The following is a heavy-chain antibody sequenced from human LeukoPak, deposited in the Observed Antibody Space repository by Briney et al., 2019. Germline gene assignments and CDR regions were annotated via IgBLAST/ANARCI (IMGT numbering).Heavy chain of an antibody. V-gene: IGHV1-2*02. CDR3: ARDAITMIVVSPFDY. CDR1: GYTFTGYY. CDR2: INPNSGGT. Sequence: ASVKVSCKASGYTFTGYYMHWVRQAPGQGLEWMGWINPNSGGTNYAQKLQGRVTMTTDTSTSTAYMELRSLRSDDTAVYYCARDAITMIVVSPFDYWGQGTLVTVSS. D-gene: IGHD3-22*01. J-gene: IGHJ4*02.